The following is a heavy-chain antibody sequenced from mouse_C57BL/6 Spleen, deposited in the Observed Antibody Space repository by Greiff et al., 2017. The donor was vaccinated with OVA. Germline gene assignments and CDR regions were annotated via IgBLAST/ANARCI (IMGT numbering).Heavy chain of an antibody. CDR3: ARAFAY. CDR1: GYTFTDYY. V-gene: IGHV1-26*01. CDR2: INPNNGGT. Sequence: VQLQQSGPELVKPGASVKISCKASGYTFTDYYMNWVKQSHGKSLEWIGDINPNNGGTSYNQKFKGKATLTVDKSSSTAYMELRSLTSEDSAVYYCARAFAYWGKGTLVTVSA. J-gene: IGHJ3*01.